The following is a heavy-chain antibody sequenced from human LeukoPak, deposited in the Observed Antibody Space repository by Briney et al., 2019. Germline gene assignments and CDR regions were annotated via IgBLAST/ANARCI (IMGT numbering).Heavy chain of an antibody. CDR1: GGSFSGYY. CDR3: ARHKVLHPRPGIAAAFDY. Sequence: SETLSLTCAVYGGSFSGYYWSWIRQPPGKGLEWIGEINHSGSTNYNPSLKSRVTISVDTSKNQFSLKLSSVTAADTAVYYCARHKVLHPRPGIAAAFDYWGQGTLVTVSS. D-gene: IGHD6-13*01. J-gene: IGHJ4*02. V-gene: IGHV4-34*01. CDR2: INHSGST.